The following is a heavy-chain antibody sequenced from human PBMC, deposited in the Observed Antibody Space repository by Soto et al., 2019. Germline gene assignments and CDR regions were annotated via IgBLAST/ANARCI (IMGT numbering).Heavy chain of an antibody. CDR1: GFTFSNAW. D-gene: IGHD3-3*01. CDR3: TTEKGYDFWSGYFYGMDV. CDR2: IKSKTDGGTT. V-gene: IGHV3-15*07. J-gene: IGHJ6*02. Sequence: GGSLRLSCAASGFTFSNAWMNWVRQAPGKGLEWVGRIKSKTDGGTTDYAAPVKGRFTISRDDSKNTLYLQMNSLKTEDTAVYYCTTEKGYDFWSGYFYGMDVWGQGTTVTVSS.